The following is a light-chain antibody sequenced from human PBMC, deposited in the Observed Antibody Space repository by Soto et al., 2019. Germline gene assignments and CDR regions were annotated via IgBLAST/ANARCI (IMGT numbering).Light chain of an antibody. Sequence: QSALTQPRSVSGSPGQSVTISCSGTSSDVGGYNHVSWYQQYPGKAPKAMIYDVSKRPSGVSDRFSGSKSGNTASLTISGLQAEDEADYYCCSYTSSSTLVFGGGTKVTVL. CDR1: SSDVGGYNH. V-gene: IGLV2-11*01. CDR3: CSYTSSSTLV. J-gene: IGLJ3*02. CDR2: DVS.